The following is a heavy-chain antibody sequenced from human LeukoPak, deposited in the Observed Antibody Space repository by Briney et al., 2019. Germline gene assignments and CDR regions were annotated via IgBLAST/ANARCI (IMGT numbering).Heavy chain of an antibody. CDR2: ISGSGGST. V-gene: IGHV3-23*01. CDR1: GFTFSSYA. Sequence: GGSLRLSCAASGFTFSSYAMSWVRQAPGKGLGWVSAISGSGGSTYYADSVRGRFTISRDNSKNTLYLQMNSLRAEDTAVYYCAKELGYCSSTSCYGYGMDVWGQGTTVTVAS. J-gene: IGHJ6*02. CDR3: AKELGYCSSTSCYGYGMDV. D-gene: IGHD2-2*01.